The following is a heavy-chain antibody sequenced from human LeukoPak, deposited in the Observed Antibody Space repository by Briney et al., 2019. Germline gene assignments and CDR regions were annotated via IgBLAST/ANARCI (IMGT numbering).Heavy chain of an antibody. V-gene: IGHV3-30*02. Sequence: GGSLRLSCAASGFTFSNYGMHWVRQAPGKGLEWVAFIRYDASNKYYSDSVKGRFTISRDNSKNTLYLQMNSLRAGDTAVYYCAKVYAYIAAADPFHYFDYWGQGTLVTVSS. CDR2: IRYDASNK. D-gene: IGHD6-13*01. CDR1: GFTFSNYG. CDR3: AKVYAYIAAADPFHYFDY. J-gene: IGHJ4*02.